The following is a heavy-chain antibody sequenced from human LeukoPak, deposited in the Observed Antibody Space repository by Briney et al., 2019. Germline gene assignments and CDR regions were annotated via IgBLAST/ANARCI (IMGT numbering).Heavy chain of an antibody. CDR3: ASLTYYDFWSGYKSYNWFDP. CDR2: IYHSGST. Sequence: SGTLSLTFAVSGGSISSSNWWSWVRQPPGKGLEWIGEIYHSGSTNYNPSLKSRVTISVDKSKNQFSLKLSSVTAADTAVYYCASLTYYDFWSGYKSYNWFDPWGQGTLVTVSS. CDR1: GGSISSSNW. J-gene: IGHJ5*02. D-gene: IGHD3-3*01. V-gene: IGHV4-4*02.